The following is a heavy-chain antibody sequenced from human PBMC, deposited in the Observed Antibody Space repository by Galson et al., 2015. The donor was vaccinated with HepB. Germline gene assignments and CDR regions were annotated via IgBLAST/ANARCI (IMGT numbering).Heavy chain of an antibody. CDR3: ARGGGSGSYSPDY. D-gene: IGHD3-10*01. J-gene: IGHJ4*02. Sequence: SVKVSCKASGYTFTSYAMHWVRQAPGQRLEWMGWINAGNGNTKYSQKFQGRVTITRDTSASTAYMELSSLRSEDTAVYYCARGGGSGSYSPDYWGQGTLVTVSS. V-gene: IGHV1-3*01. CDR2: INAGNGNT. CDR1: GYTFTSYA.